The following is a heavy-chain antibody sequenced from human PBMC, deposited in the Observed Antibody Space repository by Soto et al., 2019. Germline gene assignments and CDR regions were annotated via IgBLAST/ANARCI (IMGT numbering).Heavy chain of an antibody. CDR2: ISGGGNDR. Sequence: EVQLLESGGGLVQPGGSLTLSCAASGFTFSSYAMSWVRQAPGKGLEWVSAISGGGNDRFYADSVRGRFTISRDNSRNTLYLHMNSLRAADTAVHYCARSLFIASTDTEPFDSWGQGTLVTVSS. CDR3: ARSLFIASTDTEPFDS. J-gene: IGHJ4*02. V-gene: IGHV3-23*01. D-gene: IGHD6-13*01. CDR1: GFTFSSYA.